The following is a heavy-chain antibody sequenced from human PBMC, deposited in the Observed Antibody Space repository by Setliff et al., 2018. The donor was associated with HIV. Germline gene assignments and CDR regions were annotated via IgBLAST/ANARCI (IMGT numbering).Heavy chain of an antibody. Sequence: ASVKVSCKASGYIFNSYGISWVRQAPGQGLEWMGWNSAYNGNTNFAQKVKGRVSMTTDTSTSTAYMELWSLRSDDTAVYYCARDHYAILTGYYRTYYYMDVWGKWTTVTVSS. V-gene: IGHV1-18*01. CDR2: NSAYNGNT. D-gene: IGHD3-9*01. CDR3: ARDHYAILTGYYRTYYYMDV. CDR1: GYIFNSYG. J-gene: IGHJ6*03.